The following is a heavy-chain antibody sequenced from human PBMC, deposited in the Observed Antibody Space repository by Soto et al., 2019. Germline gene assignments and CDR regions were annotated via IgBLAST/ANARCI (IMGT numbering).Heavy chain of an antibody. Sequence: GGSLRLSCAASGFTFSSYGMHWVRQAPGKGLEWVAVISYDGSNKYYADSVKGRFTISRDNSKNTLYLQMNSLRAEDTAVYYCAKATQLPFYYGMDVWGQGTTVTVSS. CDR3: AKATQLPFYYGMDV. J-gene: IGHJ6*02. CDR1: GFTFSSYG. V-gene: IGHV3-30*18. CDR2: ISYDGSNK.